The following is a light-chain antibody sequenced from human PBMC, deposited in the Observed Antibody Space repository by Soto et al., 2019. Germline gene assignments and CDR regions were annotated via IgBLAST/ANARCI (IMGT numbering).Light chain of an antibody. CDR1: QSVNIY. V-gene: IGKV3-11*01. CDR3: QRRSVFT. Sequence: EIVLTQSPATLSLSPGERATLSCRASQSVNIYLAWYQQRPGQAPRLLICDASNRATGIPARFSGSGSGTHFTLPISRLEPEDFAVYYCQRRSVFTFGPGTKVDIK. CDR2: DAS. J-gene: IGKJ3*01.